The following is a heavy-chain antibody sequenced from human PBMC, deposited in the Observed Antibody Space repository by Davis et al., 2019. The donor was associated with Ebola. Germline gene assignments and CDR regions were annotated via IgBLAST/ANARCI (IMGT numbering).Heavy chain of an antibody. Sequence: SVKVSCKASGGTFSRYTISWVRQAPGQGLEWMGRIIPILGIANYAQKFQGRVTITADKSTSTAYMELRSLTSDDTAVYYCAREDIVVVTATYYYYYGMDVWGQGTTVTVSS. J-gene: IGHJ6*02. V-gene: IGHV1-69*04. CDR3: AREDIVVVTATYYYYYGMDV. CDR2: IIPILGIA. D-gene: IGHD2-21*02. CDR1: GGTFSRYT.